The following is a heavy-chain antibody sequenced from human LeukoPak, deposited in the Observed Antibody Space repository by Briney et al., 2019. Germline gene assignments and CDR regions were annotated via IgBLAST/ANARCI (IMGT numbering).Heavy chain of an antibody. Sequence: ASVKVSRKASGYTFTAYYLHWVRQAPGQGLEWMGWINPNSGGTDYAKNFRGRVTMTRDTSISTASMEVSSLRSDDTAVYYCTRVATDSSTWYDSWGQGTLVTVSS. V-gene: IGHV1-2*02. CDR2: INPNSGGT. CDR1: GYTFTAYY. CDR3: TRVATDSSTWYDS. D-gene: IGHD6-13*01. J-gene: IGHJ5*01.